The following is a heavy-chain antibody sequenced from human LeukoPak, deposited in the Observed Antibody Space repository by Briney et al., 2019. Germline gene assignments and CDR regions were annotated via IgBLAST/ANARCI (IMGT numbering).Heavy chain of an antibody. V-gene: IGHV3-21*01. D-gene: IGHD1-26*01. CDR3: ARDRGEWEFDY. Sequence: GGSLRLSCAASGFTFSSYTMNWVRQAPGKGLEWVSSITSSGSYIYYADSVMGRFTISRDNTNNSLYLQMNSLRAEDTAVYYCARDRGEWEFDYWGQGTLVTVSS. J-gene: IGHJ4*02. CDR2: ITSSGSYI. CDR1: GFTFSSYT.